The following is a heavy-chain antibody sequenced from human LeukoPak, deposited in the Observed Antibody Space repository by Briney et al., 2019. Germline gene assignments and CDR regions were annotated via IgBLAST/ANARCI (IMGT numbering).Heavy chain of an antibody. D-gene: IGHD2-15*01. J-gene: IGHJ4*02. CDR3: VRGGSAFDY. CDR2: FKSKAGGGTT. CDR1: GFTFSTAW. Sequence: GGSLRLSCAASGFTFSTAWMSWVRQAPGKGLEWVARFKSKAGGGTTDYAAPVQGRFTVSRDDSINMIWLQMSRLKTEDTAIYYCVRGGSAFDYWSQGTLVTVSS. V-gene: IGHV3-15*01.